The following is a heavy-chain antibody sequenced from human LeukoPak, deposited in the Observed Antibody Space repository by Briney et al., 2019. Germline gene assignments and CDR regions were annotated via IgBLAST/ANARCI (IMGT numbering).Heavy chain of an antibody. D-gene: IGHD6-19*01. Sequence: MSSETLSLTCTVSGGSISNYCWSWIRQPPGKGLEWIGYICYSGTTNYNPSLKSRVTISVDRSKNQFSLKLSSVTAADTAVYYCARGRSGWYTGGGNYWGQGTLVTVSS. CDR3: ARGRSGWYTGGGNY. CDR2: ICYSGTT. V-gene: IGHV4-59*12. J-gene: IGHJ4*02. CDR1: GGSISNYC.